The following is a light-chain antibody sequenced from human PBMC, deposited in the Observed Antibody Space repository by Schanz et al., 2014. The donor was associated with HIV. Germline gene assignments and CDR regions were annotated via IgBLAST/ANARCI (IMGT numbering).Light chain of an antibody. V-gene: IGKV1-9*01. CDR1: QGISSY. Sequence: IQLTQSPSSLSAFVGDRVTITCRASQGISSYLAWYQQKPGRAPKVLIYAASTLQSGVPSRFSGSGSGTDFTLTISSLQPEDFATYYCQQYDNLPPLTFGGGTKVEIK. CDR3: QQYDNLPPLT. CDR2: AAS. J-gene: IGKJ4*01.